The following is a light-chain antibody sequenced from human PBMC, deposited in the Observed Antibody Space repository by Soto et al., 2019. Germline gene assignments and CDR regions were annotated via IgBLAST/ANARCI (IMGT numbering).Light chain of an antibody. Sequence: QSVLTQPPSASGTTGQRVTISCYGSSSNIGSNTVNWYQQLPGTAPKLLIYSNNQRPSGVPDRFSGSKSGTSASLAISGLQSEDEADYYCAAWDDSLNGGVFGGGTKVTVL. CDR3: AAWDDSLNGGV. J-gene: IGLJ3*02. CDR1: SSNIGSNT. V-gene: IGLV1-44*01. CDR2: SNN.